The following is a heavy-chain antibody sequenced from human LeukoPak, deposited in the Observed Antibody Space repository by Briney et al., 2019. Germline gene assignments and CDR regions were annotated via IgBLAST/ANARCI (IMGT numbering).Heavy chain of an antibody. J-gene: IGHJ4*02. CDR1: PGITFSDYW. CDR2: IRQDGRET. Sequence: GGSLRLSCAASPGITFSDYWMNWVRQAPGKGLEWVAIIRQDGRETLYLDSVRGRFTISRDNAKSSVFLEINSLRAEDTAVYYCVGGIGWQPDYWGQGTLVTVSS. D-gene: IGHD6-19*01. CDR3: VGGIGWQPDY. V-gene: IGHV3-7*03.